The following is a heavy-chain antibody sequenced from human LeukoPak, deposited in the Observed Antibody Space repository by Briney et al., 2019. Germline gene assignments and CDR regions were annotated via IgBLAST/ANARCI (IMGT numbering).Heavy chain of an antibody. CDR3: ARTPYDILTGHMYGVDY. Sequence: GGSLRLSCAASGFTFSSYSMNWVRQAPGKGLEWVSYISSSSSTIYYADSVKGRFTISGDNAKNSLYLQMNSLRDEDTAVYYCARTPYDILTGHMYGVDYWRQGTLVTVSS. D-gene: IGHD3-9*01. J-gene: IGHJ4*02. CDR1: GFTFSSYS. CDR2: ISSSSSTI. V-gene: IGHV3-48*02.